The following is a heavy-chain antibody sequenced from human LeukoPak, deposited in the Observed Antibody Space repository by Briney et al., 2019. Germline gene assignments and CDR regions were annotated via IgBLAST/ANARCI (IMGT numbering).Heavy chain of an antibody. CDR2: IYTSGST. D-gene: IGHD2-2*01. CDR1: GGSISSCY. CDR3: ARSKVPAARSWFDP. Sequence: PSETLSLTCTVSGGSISSCYWSWIRQPAGKGLEWIGRIYTSGSTNYNPSLKSRVTMSVDTSKNQFSLKLSSVTAADTAVYYCARSKVPAARSWFDPWGQGTLVTVSS. V-gene: IGHV4-4*07. J-gene: IGHJ5*02.